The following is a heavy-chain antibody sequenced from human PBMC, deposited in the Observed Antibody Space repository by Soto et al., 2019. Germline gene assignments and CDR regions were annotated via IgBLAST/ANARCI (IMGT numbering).Heavy chain of an antibody. J-gene: IGHJ4*02. CDR2: ISAYNGNT. D-gene: IGHD3-22*01. CDR3: ARPLWYVSSGYYDY. V-gene: IGHV1-18*01. Sequence: GASVKVSCKASGYTFTSYGISWVRQAPGQGLEWMGWISAYNGNTNYAQKLQGRVTMTTDTSTSTAYMELRSLRSDDTAVYYCARPLWYVSSGYYDYWGQGTLVTVSS. CDR1: GYTFTSYG.